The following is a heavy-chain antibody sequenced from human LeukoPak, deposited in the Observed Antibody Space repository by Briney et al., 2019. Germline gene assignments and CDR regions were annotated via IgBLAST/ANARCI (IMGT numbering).Heavy chain of an antibody. CDR1: GFIFSNYY. Sequence: GGSLRLSCAASGFIFSNYYMHWVRQAPGKGLEWVAVISYDGSNKYYADSVKGRFTISRDNSKNTLYLQMNSLRAEDTAVYYCARVSPNTVTTLQYFDYWGQGTLVTVSS. V-gene: IGHV3-30*03. D-gene: IGHD4-17*01. CDR3: ARVSPNTVTTLQYFDY. CDR2: ISYDGSNK. J-gene: IGHJ4*02.